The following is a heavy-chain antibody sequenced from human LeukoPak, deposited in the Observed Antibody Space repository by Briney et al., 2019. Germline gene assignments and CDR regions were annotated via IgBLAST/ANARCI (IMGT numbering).Heavy chain of an antibody. D-gene: IGHD3-3*01. J-gene: IGHJ6*03. Sequence: SVKVSCKASGGTLSSYAISWVRQAPGQGLEWMGGIIPIFGTANYAQKFQGRVTITADESTSTAYMELSSLRSEDTAVYYCAWSGYPYYYMDVWGKGTTVTVSS. V-gene: IGHV1-69*13. CDR3: AWSGYPYYYMDV. CDR1: GGTLSSYA. CDR2: IIPIFGTA.